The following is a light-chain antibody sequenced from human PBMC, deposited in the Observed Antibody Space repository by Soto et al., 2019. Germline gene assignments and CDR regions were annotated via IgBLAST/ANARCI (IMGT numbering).Light chain of an antibody. J-gene: IGKJ5*01. CDR3: QQYNNWPPIT. Sequence: EIVMTQSPASLSVSPGERATLSCRASQSVSSNLAWYQQKPGQAPRLLIYGASTRATGIPARFSGSRSGTEFTLTISSLHSEDFVVYYCQQYNNWPPITFGQGTRLEIK. CDR1: QSVSSN. V-gene: IGKV3-15*01. CDR2: GAS.